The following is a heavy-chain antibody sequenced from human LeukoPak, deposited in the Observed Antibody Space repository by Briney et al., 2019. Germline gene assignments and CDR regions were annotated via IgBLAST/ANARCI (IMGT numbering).Heavy chain of an antibody. CDR3: VKDSEVEMATGSYFDY. CDR1: GFTFSSYA. CDR2: ISSNGGST. D-gene: IGHD5-24*01. V-gene: IGHV3-64D*09. Sequence: GGSLRLSCSASGFTFSSYAMHWVRQAPGKGLEYVSAISSNGGSTYYADSVKGRFTISRDNSKNTLYLQMSSLRAEDTAVYYCVKDSEVEMATGSYFDYWGQGTLVTVSS. J-gene: IGHJ4*02.